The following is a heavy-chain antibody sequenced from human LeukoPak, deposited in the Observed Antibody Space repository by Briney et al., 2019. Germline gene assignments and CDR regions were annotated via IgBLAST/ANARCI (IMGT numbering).Heavy chain of an antibody. J-gene: IGHJ5*02. CDR3: ARHAMWLYLGRGFDP. CDR1: GFTFSSYT. V-gene: IGHV3-21*01. CDR2: ITRSSIYK. Sequence: PGGSLRLSCAASGFTFSSYTINWVCQAPGKGLEWVSCITRSSIYKYYADSVKGRLTISRDNAKNSLYLQMNSLRADDTAVHYCARHAMWLYLGRGFDPWGQGTLVTVSS. D-gene: IGHD2-2*01.